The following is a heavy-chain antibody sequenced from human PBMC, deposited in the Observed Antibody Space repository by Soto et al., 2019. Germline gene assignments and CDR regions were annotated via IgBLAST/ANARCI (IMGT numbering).Heavy chain of an antibody. V-gene: IGHV3-33*01. J-gene: IGHJ3*02. CDR1: GFTFSSYG. D-gene: IGHD3-22*01. CDR3: AREKRNWYYYDSSGYLDAFDI. CDR2: IWYDGSNK. Sequence: GGSLRLSCAASGFTFSSYGMHWVRQAPGKGLEWVAVIWYDGSNKYYADSVKGRFTISRDNSKNTLYLQMNSLRAEDTAVYYCAREKRNWYYYDSSGYLDAFDIWGQGTMVTVSS.